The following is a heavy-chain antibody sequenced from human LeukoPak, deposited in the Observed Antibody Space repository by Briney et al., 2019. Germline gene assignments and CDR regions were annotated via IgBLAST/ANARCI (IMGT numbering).Heavy chain of an antibody. CDR3: ARGAQADYGDYGPFRY. V-gene: IGHV4-59*01. D-gene: IGHD4-17*01. CDR2: IYYSGST. Sequence: PSETLSLTCTVSGGSISSYYWSWIRQPPGKGLEWIGYIYYSGSTNYNPSLKSRVTISVDTSKNQFSLKLSSVTAADTAVYYCARGAQADYGDYGPFRYWGQGTLVTVSS. J-gene: IGHJ4*02. CDR1: GGSISSYY.